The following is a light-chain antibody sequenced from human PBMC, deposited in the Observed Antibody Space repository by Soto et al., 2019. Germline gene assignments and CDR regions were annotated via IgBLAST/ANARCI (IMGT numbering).Light chain of an antibody. V-gene: IGLV3-21*04. CDR3: QVWDSSSDVV. CDR2: YDS. Sequence: SYELTQPPSVSVAPGKTARITCGGNNIGSKSVHWYQQKPGQAPVLVIYYDSDRPSGIPERFSGSNSGNTATLTISRVEAGDEVDYYCQVWDSSSDVVFGGGTKLTVL. CDR1: NIGSKS. J-gene: IGLJ2*01.